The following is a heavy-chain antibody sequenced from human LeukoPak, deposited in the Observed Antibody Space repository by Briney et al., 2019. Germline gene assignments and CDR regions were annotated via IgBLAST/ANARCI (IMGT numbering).Heavy chain of an antibody. CDR3: ARDYRRIMITFGGVPSFDY. Sequence: GGSLRLSCAASGFTFSSYSMNWVRQAPGKGLEWVSSISSSSSYIYYADSVKGRFTISRDNAKNSLYLQMNSLRAEDTAVYYCARDYRRIMITFGGVPSFDYWGQGTLVTVSS. V-gene: IGHV3-21*01. CDR1: GFTFSSYS. CDR2: ISSSSSYI. J-gene: IGHJ4*02. D-gene: IGHD3-16*01.